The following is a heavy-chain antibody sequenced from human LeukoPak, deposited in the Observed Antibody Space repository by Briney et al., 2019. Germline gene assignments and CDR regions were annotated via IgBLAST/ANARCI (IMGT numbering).Heavy chain of an antibody. V-gene: IGHV5-51*01. CDR3: ARLSDEATGLGDVFDI. CDR2: IYPGDPDT. D-gene: IGHD2-8*02. Sequence: GESLKISCKGSGYSFTSYWIGWVRQMPGKGLEWMVIIYPGDPDTRYSPSFQGQVTISADKSISTAYLQWSSLKASDTAMYYCARLSDEATGLGDVFDIWGQGTMVTVSS. CDR1: GYSFTSYW. J-gene: IGHJ3*02.